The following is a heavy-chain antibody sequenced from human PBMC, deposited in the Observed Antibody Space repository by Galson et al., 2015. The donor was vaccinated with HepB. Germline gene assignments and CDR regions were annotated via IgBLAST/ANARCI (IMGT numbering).Heavy chain of an antibody. D-gene: IGHD1-26*01. V-gene: IGHV3-30*18. Sequence: SLRLSCAASGFTFSSYGMHWVRQAPGKGLEWVAVISYDGSNKYYADSVKGRFTISRDNSKNTLYLQMNSLRAEDTAVYYCAKDIGGSYYLMVDYWGQGTLVTVSS. CDR3: AKDIGGSYYLMVDY. CDR2: ISYDGSNK. J-gene: IGHJ4*02. CDR1: GFTFSSYG.